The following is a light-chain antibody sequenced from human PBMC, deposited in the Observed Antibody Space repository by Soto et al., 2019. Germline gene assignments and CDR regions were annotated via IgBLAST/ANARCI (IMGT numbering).Light chain of an antibody. CDR1: SSDVGGYNY. V-gene: IGLV2-14*01. J-gene: IGLJ2*01. CDR3: SSYTSSSTRVV. CDR2: EVS. Sequence: QSALTQPASVSGSPGQSITIYCTGTSSDVGGYNYVSWYQQYPGKAPKLMIYEVSNRPSGVSNRFSGSKSGNTASLTISGLQAEDEADYYCSSYTSSSTRVVFGGGTKLTVL.